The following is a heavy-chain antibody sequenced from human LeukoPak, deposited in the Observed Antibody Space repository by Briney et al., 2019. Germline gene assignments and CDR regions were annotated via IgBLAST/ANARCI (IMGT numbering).Heavy chain of an antibody. Sequence: PSETLSLTCAVSGGSISSGGYSWSWIRQPPGKGLVWIGYIYYSGSTYYNPSLKSRVTISVDTSKNQFSLKLSSVTAADTAVYYCARQPTIITGTTVWFDPWGQGTLVTVSS. J-gene: IGHJ5*02. CDR1: GGSISSGGYS. CDR3: ARQPTIITGTTVWFDP. D-gene: IGHD1-20*01. CDR2: IYYSGST. V-gene: IGHV4-30-4*07.